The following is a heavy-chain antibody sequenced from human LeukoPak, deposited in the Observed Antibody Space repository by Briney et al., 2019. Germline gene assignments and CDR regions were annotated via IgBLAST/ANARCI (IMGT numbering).Heavy chain of an antibody. V-gene: IGHV3-66*01. D-gene: IGHD2-15*01. CDR2: IYGDSNT. CDR1: AFIVKTDY. J-gene: IGHJ5*02. CDR3: ARVKDS. Sequence: TGGSLRLSCAASAFIVKTDYVGWVRQAPGKGPEWVSLIYGDSNTYYADSVKGRFTISRDDSKNTLYLQMDSLRAEDTAVYYCARVKDSWGQGTLVTVSS.